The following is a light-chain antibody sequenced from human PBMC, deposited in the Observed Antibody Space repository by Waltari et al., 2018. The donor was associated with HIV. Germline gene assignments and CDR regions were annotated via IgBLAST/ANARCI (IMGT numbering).Light chain of an antibody. V-gene: IGKV4-1*01. CDR1: QSLLFRSDNKNY. CDR2: WAS. CDR3: QQYYSSPT. Sequence: DIVMTQSPDSLAVSLGERATINCKSSQSLLFRSDNKNYLTWYQQKPGQPPKLLIYWASTRESGVPDRFSGSGSGTDFTLTISSLQAGDVAVYYCQQYYSSPTFGQGTKVEIK. J-gene: IGKJ1*01.